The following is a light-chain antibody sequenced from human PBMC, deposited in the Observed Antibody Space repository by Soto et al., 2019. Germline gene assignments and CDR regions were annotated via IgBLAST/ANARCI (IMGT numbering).Light chain of an antibody. CDR1: SSDVGRYNL. V-gene: IGLV2-23*01. Sequence: QSALTQPASVSGSPGPAITISCTGTSSDVGRYNLVSWYQQHPGKAPKLMMYEGSKRPSGVSNRFSGSKSGNTASLTISGLQAEDEADYYCCSYAGSSLVFGGGTKLTVL. J-gene: IGLJ2*01. CDR2: EGS. CDR3: CSYAGSSLV.